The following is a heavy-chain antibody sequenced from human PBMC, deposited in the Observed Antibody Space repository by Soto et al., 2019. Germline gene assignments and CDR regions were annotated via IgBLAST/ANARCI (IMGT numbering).Heavy chain of an antibody. CDR1: EFTFDNYY. CDR3: ARGNWNYYYGFDV. V-gene: IGHV3-7*01. Sequence: GGSLRLSCAASEFTFDNYYMTWVRQAPGKGPEWVANIKPDGSEQYYVDSVKGRFTISRDNANNSLYLQMNSLRAEDTAVYFCARGNWNYYYGFDVWGQGTTVTVSS. CDR2: IKPDGSEQ. J-gene: IGHJ6*02. D-gene: IGHD1-20*01.